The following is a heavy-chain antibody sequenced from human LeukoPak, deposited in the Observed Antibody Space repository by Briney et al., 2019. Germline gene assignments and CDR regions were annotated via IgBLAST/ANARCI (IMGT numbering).Heavy chain of an antibody. Sequence: SETLSLTCTVSGGSISSGGYYWSWIRQPPGKGLEWIGYIYYSGSTNYNPSLKSRVTISVDTSKNQFSLKLSSVTAADTAVYYCASSSYYDSSGYPDAFDIWGQGTMVTVSS. V-gene: IGHV4-61*08. J-gene: IGHJ3*02. CDR1: GGSISSGGYY. CDR3: ASSSYYDSSGYPDAFDI. D-gene: IGHD3-22*01. CDR2: IYYSGST.